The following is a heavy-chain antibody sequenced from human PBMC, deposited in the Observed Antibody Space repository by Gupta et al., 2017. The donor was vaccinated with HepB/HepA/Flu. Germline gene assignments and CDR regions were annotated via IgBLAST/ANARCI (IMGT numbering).Heavy chain of an antibody. V-gene: IGHV2-5*02. Sequence: QITLQESGPTLVKPTQTLTLTCTFSGFSLSTNGVAVGWIRQPPGKALEWLALIYWDDDKRYSPSLKSRLSVTKDTSKNQVVLTMTNVDPVDTATYYGAHSSGCSGPFYYWGQGTLVTVSS. CDR3: AHSSGCSGPFYY. CDR2: IYWDDDK. J-gene: IGHJ4*02. D-gene: IGHD6-19*01. CDR1: GFSLSTNGVA.